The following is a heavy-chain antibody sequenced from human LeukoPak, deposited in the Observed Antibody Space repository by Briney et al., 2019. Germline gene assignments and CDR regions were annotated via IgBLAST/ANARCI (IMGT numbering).Heavy chain of an antibody. CDR3: AKEYGDLEAFDI. CDR2: ISGSGGST. CDR1: EFTFSSYA. Sequence: GGSLRLSRAASEFTFSSYAMSWVRQAPGKGLEWVSAISGSGGSTYYADSVKGRFTISRDNSKNTLYLQMNSLRAEDTAVYYCAKEYGDLEAFDIWGQGTMVTVSS. D-gene: IGHD4-17*01. V-gene: IGHV3-23*01. J-gene: IGHJ3*02.